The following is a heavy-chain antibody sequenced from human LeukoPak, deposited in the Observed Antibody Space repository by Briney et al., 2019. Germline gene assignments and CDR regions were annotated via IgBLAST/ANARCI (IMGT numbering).Heavy chain of an antibody. V-gene: IGHV1-69*06. Sequence: SVKVSCKASGGTFSSYAISWVRQAPGQGLEWMGGIIPIFGTANYAQKFQGRVTITADKSTSTAYMELSSLRSEGTAVYYCARDSPWYCSGGSCYSYWGQGTLVTVSS. CDR3: ARDSPWYCSGGSCYSY. D-gene: IGHD2-15*01. CDR2: IIPIFGTA. CDR1: GGTFSSYA. J-gene: IGHJ4*02.